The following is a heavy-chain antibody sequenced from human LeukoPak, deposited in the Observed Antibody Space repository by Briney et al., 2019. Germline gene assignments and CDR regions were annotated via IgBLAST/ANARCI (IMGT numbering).Heavy chain of an antibody. CDR1: GYTFTSYA. CDR2: INAGNGNT. V-gene: IGHV1-3*01. Sequence: WASVKVSCKASGYTFTSYAMHWVRQAPGQRLEWMGWINAGNGNTKYSQKFQGRVTITRDTSASTAYMELSSLRSEDTAVYYCARQFGKYYYDSRGSYYFDYWGQGTLVTVSS. J-gene: IGHJ4*02. D-gene: IGHD3-22*01. CDR3: ARQFGKYYYDSRGSYYFDY.